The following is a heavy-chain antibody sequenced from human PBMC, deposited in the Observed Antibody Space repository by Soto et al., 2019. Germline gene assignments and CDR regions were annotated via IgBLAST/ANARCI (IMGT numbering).Heavy chain of an antibody. CDR1: GFTFSSYA. CDR2: ISYNGSNK. CDR3: ARDSNRGRDCSSTSCSNIFDY. D-gene: IGHD2-2*01. Sequence: RLSCAASGFTFSSYAMHWVRQAPGKGLEWVAVISYNGSNKYYADSVKGRFTISRDNSKNTLYLQMNSLRAEDTAVYYCARDSNRGRDCSSTSCSNIFDYWGQGTLVTVS. V-gene: IGHV3-30-3*01. J-gene: IGHJ4*02.